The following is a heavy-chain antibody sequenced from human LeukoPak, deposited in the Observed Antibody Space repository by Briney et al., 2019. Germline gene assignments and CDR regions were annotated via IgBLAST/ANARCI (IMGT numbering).Heavy chain of an antibody. CDR3: ARGGGYYDSSGYLTSFDY. D-gene: IGHD3-22*01. Sequence: GGSLRLSCAASGFTVSSNYMSWVRQAPGKGLEWVSVIYSGGSTYYADSVKGRFTISRDNSKNTLYLQMNSLRAEDTAVYYCARGGGYYDSSGYLTSFDYWGQGTLVTVSS. CDR2: IYSGGST. CDR1: GFTVSSNY. V-gene: IGHV3-66*01. J-gene: IGHJ4*02.